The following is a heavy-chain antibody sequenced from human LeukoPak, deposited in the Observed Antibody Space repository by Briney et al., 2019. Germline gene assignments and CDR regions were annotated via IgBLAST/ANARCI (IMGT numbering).Heavy chain of an antibody. V-gene: IGHV3-23*01. J-gene: IGHJ4*02. CDR2: ISGSGGST. Sequence: PGGSLRLSCGDSGFTFSSYAISWVRQAPGKGLEWISAISGSGGSTYYADSVKGRFTISRDNSKNTLYLQMNSLRAEDTAVYYCAKENYYYDSSGYPSELALFDYWGQGTLVTVSS. D-gene: IGHD3-22*01. CDR3: AKENYYYDSSGYPSELALFDY. CDR1: GFTFSSYA.